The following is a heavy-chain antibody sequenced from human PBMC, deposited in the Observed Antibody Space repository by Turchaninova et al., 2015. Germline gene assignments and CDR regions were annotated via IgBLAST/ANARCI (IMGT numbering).Heavy chain of an antibody. CDR1: GFIFSDYA. D-gene: IGHD2-15*01. Sequence: GGLVQPGGPLRLSCTASGFIFSDYAMNWVRQAPGKGLEWVSGISGAGGSTYYADSVTGRFTISRDNSKDNLYLQMNSLRVEDLATYYCSIFPLLLTVPTPFDHWGQGTLVTFPS. V-gene: IGHV3-23*01. CDR3: SIFPLLLTVPTPFDH. CDR2: ISGAGGST. J-gene: IGHJ4*02.